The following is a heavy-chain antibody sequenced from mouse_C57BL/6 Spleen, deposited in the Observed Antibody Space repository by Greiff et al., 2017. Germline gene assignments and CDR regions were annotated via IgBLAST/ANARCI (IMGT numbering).Heavy chain of an antibody. D-gene: IGHD2-4*01. CDR1: GFTFSSYA. CDR3: TRDNYDGYFDV. Sequence: EVQVVESGEGLVKPGGSLTLSCAASGFTFSSYAMSWVRRTPEKRLEWVAYISSGGDYIYYAATLKGRCTISRDNARNTLYLQMSSLKSEDTAMYYCTRDNYDGYFDVWGTGTTVTVSS. J-gene: IGHJ1*03. V-gene: IGHV5-9-1*02. CDR2: ISSGGDYI.